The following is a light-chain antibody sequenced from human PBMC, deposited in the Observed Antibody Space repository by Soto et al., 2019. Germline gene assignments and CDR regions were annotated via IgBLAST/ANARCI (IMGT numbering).Light chain of an antibody. J-gene: IGKJ2*01. CDR2: DAS. V-gene: IGKV1-33*01. CDR3: QQYDNLPYT. CDR1: QDISND. Sequence: DIQMTQSPSSLSASVGDRVTITCQESQDISNDLNWYQQKPGKAPKLLIYDASNLERGVPSRFSGSGSGTDFTFTISSLQPEDIATYYCQQYDNLPYTFGQGTKLEIK.